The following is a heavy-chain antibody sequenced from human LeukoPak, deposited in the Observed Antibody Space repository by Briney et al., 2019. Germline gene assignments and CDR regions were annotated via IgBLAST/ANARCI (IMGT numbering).Heavy chain of an antibody. CDR1: SRSLSSYY. CDR3: GGIKTVVATTLGSFDI. J-gene: IGHJ3*02. V-gene: IGHV4-59*01. D-gene: IGHD2-15*01. Sequence: PSQTLSLTCTVSSRSLSSYYWRWVRHPPRRGLEWVGYIYYIGSTNFNTSLKGRVTISGDRAKNQFSLRLGSLAAGDPAGFYCGGIKTVVATTLGSFDIWGQGTTVTVSS. CDR2: IYYIGST.